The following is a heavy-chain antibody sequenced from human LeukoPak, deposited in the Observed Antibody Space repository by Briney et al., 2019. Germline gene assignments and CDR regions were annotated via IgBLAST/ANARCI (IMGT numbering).Heavy chain of an antibody. J-gene: IGHJ4*02. CDR2: ISSSGSTI. D-gene: IGHD3-22*01. Sequence: GGSLRLSCAASGFTFSDYYMSWIRQAPGKGLEWVSYISSSGSTIYYADSVKGRFTISRDNAKNSLYLQMNSLRAEDTTVYYCARELGYYYDSRFDYWGQGTLVTVSS. CDR1: GFTFSDYY. CDR3: ARELGYYYDSRFDY. V-gene: IGHV3-11*04.